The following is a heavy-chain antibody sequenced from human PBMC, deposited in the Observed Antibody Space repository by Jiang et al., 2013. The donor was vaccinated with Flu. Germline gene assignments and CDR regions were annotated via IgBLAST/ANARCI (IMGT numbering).Heavy chain of an antibody. D-gene: IGHD2-2*02. V-gene: IGHV3-30-3*01. CDR1: AFTFSTYA. Sequence: VQLVESGGGVVQPGRSLRLSCAASAFTFSTYAMHWVRQAPGRGLAWVAVISSDGTSQYYADSVRGRFTISRDNSKNTLYLQMNSLRTEDTAVYFCARDRDCSSTSCYNAFDIWG. CDR3: ARDRDCSSTSCYNAFDI. CDR2: ISSDGTSQ. J-gene: IGHJ3*02.